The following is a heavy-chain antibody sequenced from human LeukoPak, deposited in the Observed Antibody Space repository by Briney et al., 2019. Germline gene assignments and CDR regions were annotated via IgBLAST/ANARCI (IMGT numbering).Heavy chain of an antibody. CDR2: INHSGST. CDR1: GGSLSSYY. J-gene: IGHJ4*02. Sequence: SETLSLTCTVSGGSLSSYYWSWIRQPPGKGLEWTGEINHSGSTNYNPSLKSRVTISVDTSKNQFSLKLSSVTAADTAVYYCARGVPITIFGVVIRKPFDYWGQGTLVTVS. CDR3: ARGVPITIFGVVIRKPFDY. V-gene: IGHV4-34*01. D-gene: IGHD3-3*01.